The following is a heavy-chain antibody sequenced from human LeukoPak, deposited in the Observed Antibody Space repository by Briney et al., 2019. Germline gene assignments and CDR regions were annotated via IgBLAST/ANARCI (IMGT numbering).Heavy chain of an antibody. CDR2: IAYDGSRA. J-gene: IGHJ4*02. CDR3: TRYNNDHFDY. V-gene: IGHV3-33*01. CDR1: GFTFGGYG. D-gene: IGHD1-14*01. Sequence: QPGGSLRLSCAGSGFTFGGYGIHWFRQTPGKGLEWVAVIAYDGSRAFYADSVKGRFTISRDNSKNTLSVQMDDLRADDTAVYYCTRYNNDHFDYWGQGTLVTVSS.